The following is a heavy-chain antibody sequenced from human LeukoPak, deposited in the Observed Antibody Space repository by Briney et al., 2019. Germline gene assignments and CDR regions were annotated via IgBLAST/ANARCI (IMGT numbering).Heavy chain of an antibody. D-gene: IGHD1-26*01. J-gene: IGHJ6*02. CDR2: IYYSGST. V-gene: IGHV4-59*01. Sequence: ADPLSLTCTVSGHSISIYYWSWIPQPPGKGLEGIGYIYYSGSTNYNPSLKSRINLPQDTSKNRFSLKLSSVTAADTAVYYCARDDESYLSRYYGMDVWGQGTTVIVSS. CDR1: GHSISIYY. CDR3: ARDDESYLSRYYGMDV.